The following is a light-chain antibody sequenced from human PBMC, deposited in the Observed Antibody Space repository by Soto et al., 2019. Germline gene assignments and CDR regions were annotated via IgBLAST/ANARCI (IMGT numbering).Light chain of an antibody. CDR1: QSVSSSH. CDR2: GAS. Sequence: EIVLTQSPGTLSLSPGERATLSCRASQSVSSSHLAWYQQRPGQAPSLLIYGASTRATGIPDRFSGSGSGTEFTLTISRLEPEDFAVHYCQQYGSSPALTFGGGTKVEIK. CDR3: QQYGSSPALT. J-gene: IGKJ4*01. V-gene: IGKV3-20*01.